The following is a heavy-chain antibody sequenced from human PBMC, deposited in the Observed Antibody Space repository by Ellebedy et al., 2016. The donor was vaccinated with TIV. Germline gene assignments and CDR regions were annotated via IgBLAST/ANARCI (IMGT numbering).Heavy chain of an antibody. CDR3: AITGNTGGLPDY. V-gene: IGHV1-18*01. Sequence: ASVKVSCKASGYTFSNSGISWVRQAPGQGLEWLGWISAYNGHTDYAQNFQGRVTMTTDTAYMELSSLRSDDTAVYYCAITGNTGGLPDYWGQGTLVTVSS. J-gene: IGHJ4*02. CDR2: ISAYNGHT. CDR1: GYTFSNSG. D-gene: IGHD2-8*02.